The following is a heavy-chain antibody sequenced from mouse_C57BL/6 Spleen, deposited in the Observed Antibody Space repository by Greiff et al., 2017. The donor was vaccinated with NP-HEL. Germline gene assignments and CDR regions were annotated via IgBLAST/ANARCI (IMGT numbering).Heavy chain of an antibody. V-gene: IGHV3-6*01. J-gene: IGHJ1*03. D-gene: IGHD1-1*01. CDR2: ISYDGSN. CDR1: GYSITSGYY. CDR3: AREGGYYYGSSWYFDV. Sequence: EVKLMESGPGLVKPSQSLSLTCSVTGYSITSGYYWNWIRQFPGNKLEWMGYISYDGSNNYNPSLKNRISITRDTSKNQFFLKLNSVTTEDTATYYCAREGGYYYGSSWYFDVWGTGTTVTVSS.